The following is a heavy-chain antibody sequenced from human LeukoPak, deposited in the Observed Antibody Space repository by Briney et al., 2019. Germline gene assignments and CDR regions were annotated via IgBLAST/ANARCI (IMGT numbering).Heavy chain of an antibody. V-gene: IGHV3-11*01. J-gene: IGHJ3*02. D-gene: IGHD1-26*01. CDR3: ARGGIITSYAFEI. CDR1: GFTFSDYY. CDR2: ISSSGSLI. Sequence: GGSLRLSCAAFGFTFSDYYMSWIRQAPEKGLEWVSYISSSGSLIYYADSVKGRFTISRDNAKNSLYLQMNSLRAEDTAVYYCARGGIITSYAFEIWGQGAMVTVSS.